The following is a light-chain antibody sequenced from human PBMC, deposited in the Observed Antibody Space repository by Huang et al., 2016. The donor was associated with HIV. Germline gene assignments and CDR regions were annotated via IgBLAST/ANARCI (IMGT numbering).Light chain of an antibody. CDR2: ATS. CDR1: QDISNY. J-gene: IGKJ1*01. Sequence: DIQMTQSPSSLSASVGDRVTITCRASQDISNYLAWYQLKPGKVPKVLIHATSTLQSGVPPRFSGSGSGTDFTLTISSLQPEDVVLYFCQKYDSSPRTFGQGTKVEIK. V-gene: IGKV1-27*01. CDR3: QKYDSSPRT.